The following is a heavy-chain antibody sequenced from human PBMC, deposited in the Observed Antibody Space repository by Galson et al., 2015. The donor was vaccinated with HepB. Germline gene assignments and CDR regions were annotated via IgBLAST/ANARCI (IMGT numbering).Heavy chain of an antibody. CDR1: GYTLTELS. D-gene: IGHD5-24*01. V-gene: IGHV1-24*01. CDR3: ATVRWGRRRWLQPGPYYYYGMDV. J-gene: IGHJ6*02. CDR2: FDPEDGET. Sequence: SVKVSCKVSGYTLTELSMHWVRQAPGKGLEWMGGFDPEDGETIYAQKFQGRVTMTEDTSTDTAYMELSSLRSEDTAVYYCATVRWGRRRWLQPGPYYYYGMDVWGQGTTVTVSS.